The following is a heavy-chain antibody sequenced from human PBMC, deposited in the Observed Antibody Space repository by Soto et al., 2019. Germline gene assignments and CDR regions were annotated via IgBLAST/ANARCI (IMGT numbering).Heavy chain of an antibody. CDR1: GGSFSGYY. CDR3: ARGPFTIFGVVIPYYYYGMDV. CDR2: INHSGST. Sequence: PSETLSLTCAVYGGSFSGYYWSWIRQPPGKGLEWIGEINHSGSTNYNPSLKSRVTISVDTSKNQFSLKLSSVTAADTAVYYCARGPFTIFGVVIPYYYYGMDVWGQGTTVTVSS. D-gene: IGHD3-3*01. J-gene: IGHJ6*02. V-gene: IGHV4-34*01.